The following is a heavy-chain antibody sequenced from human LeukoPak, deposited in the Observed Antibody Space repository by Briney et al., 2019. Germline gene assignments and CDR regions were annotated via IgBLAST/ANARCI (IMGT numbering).Heavy chain of an antibody. J-gene: IGHJ6*02. Sequence: GASVKVSCKASGYTFTSYAMNWVRQAPGQGLEWMGRINPNSGGTNYAQKFQGRVTMTRDTSISTAYMELSRLRSDDTAVYYCARAGGSGYYYYGMDVWGQGTTVTVSS. CDR2: INPNSGGT. CDR3: ARAGGSGYYYYGMDV. D-gene: IGHD3-10*01. V-gene: IGHV1-2*06. CDR1: GYTFTSYA.